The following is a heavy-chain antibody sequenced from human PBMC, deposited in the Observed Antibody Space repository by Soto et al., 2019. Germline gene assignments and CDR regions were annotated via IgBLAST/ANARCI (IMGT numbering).Heavy chain of an antibody. CDR1: GGSFSGYY. CDR2: INHSGST. D-gene: IGHD2-2*01. CDR3: ARAPGIVVVPAARAWFDP. Sequence: QVQLQQWGAGLLKPSETLSLTCAVYGGSFSGYYWSWIRQPPGKGLEWIGEINHSGSTNYNPSLKSRVTISVDMSKNQFSLKLSSVTAADTAVYYCARAPGIVVVPAARAWFDPWGQGTLVTVSS. J-gene: IGHJ5*02. V-gene: IGHV4-34*01.